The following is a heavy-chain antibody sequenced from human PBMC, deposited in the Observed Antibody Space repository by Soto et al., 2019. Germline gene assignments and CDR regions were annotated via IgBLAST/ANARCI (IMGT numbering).Heavy chain of an antibody. D-gene: IGHD4-17*01. CDR3: ARWGNYNDYLFDY. CDR1: GGSISSDY. V-gene: IGHV4-59*01. CDR2: IYYSGST. J-gene: IGHJ4*02. Sequence: SETLSLTCTVSGGSISSDYWNWIRQPPGKGLEWIGYIYYSGSTSYSPSLKSRVTMSIDTSKNQFSLKLRSVTAADTAVYYCARWGNYNDYLFDYWGQGTLVTVS.